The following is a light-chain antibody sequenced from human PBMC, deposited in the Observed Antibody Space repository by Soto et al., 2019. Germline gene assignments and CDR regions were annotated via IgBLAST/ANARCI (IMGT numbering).Light chain of an antibody. CDR2: GAS. Sequence: IQLTQSPSSVSASVGDRVTITCRASQRIDTWLAWYQQKPGKAPNLLIYGASNLQNGVPSRFSGSGSGTDFILTISSLQPEDFATYYCQQSNTFPYTFGQGTKLEL. CDR3: QQSNTFPYT. CDR1: QRIDTW. V-gene: IGKV1-12*01. J-gene: IGKJ2*01.